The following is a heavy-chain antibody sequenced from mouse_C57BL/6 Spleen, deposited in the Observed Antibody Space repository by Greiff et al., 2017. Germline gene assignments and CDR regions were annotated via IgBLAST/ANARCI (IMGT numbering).Heavy chain of an antibody. Sequence: QVQLQQSGPELVKPGASVKISCKASGYAFSSSWMNWVKQRPGKGLEWIGRIYPGDGDTNYNGKFKGKATLTADKSSSTAYMQLSSLTSEDSAVYFCARSGATVVATNWGQGTTLTVSS. CDR1: GYAFSSSW. V-gene: IGHV1-82*01. CDR2: IYPGDGDT. J-gene: IGHJ2*01. CDR3: ARSGATVVATN. D-gene: IGHD1-1*01.